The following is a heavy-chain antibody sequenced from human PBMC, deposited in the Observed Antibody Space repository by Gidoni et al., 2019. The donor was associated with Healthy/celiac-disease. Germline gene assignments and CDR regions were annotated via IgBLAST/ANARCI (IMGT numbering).Heavy chain of an antibody. CDR3: ARGLQWEPSAFDY. D-gene: IGHD1-26*01. V-gene: IGHV1-69*01. CDR2: IHHIFGTA. Sequence: QVQLVPSGAEVKQPGASVKVSCTASGGTFSSYAISWVRQAPGQGREWMGGIHHIFGTANYAQKFQGRVTITADEYTSTAYMELSSLRSEDTAVYYCARGLQWEPSAFDYWGQGTLVTVSS. J-gene: IGHJ4*02. CDR1: GGTFSSYA.